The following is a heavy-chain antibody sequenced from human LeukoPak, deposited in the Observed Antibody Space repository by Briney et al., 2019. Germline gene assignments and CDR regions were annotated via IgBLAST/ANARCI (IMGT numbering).Heavy chain of an antibody. CDR2: ISSSSSYI. CDR3: ARTYCSSTSCFWFDY. Sequence: GGSLRLSCAASGFTFRSYSMNWVRQAPGKGLEWVSSISSSSSYIYYADSVKGRFTISRDNAKNSLYLQMNSLRAEDTAVYYCARTYCSSTSCFWFDYWGQGTLVTVSS. CDR1: GFTFRSYS. J-gene: IGHJ4*02. V-gene: IGHV3-21*01. D-gene: IGHD2-2*01.